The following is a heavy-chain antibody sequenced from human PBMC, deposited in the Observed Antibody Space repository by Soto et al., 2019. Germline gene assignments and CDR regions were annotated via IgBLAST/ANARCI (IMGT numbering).Heavy chain of an antibody. Sequence: SETLSLTCTVSGGSISSSSYYWGWIRQPPGKGLEWIGSIYYSGSTYYNPSLKSRVTISADTSKNQFSLKLSSVTAADTAVYYCASGRRTWADFLVRDAFDIWGQGTMVTVSS. D-gene: IGHD3-10*01. J-gene: IGHJ3*02. CDR1: GGSISSSSYY. V-gene: IGHV4-39*01. CDR3: ASGRRTWADFLVRDAFDI. CDR2: IYYSGST.